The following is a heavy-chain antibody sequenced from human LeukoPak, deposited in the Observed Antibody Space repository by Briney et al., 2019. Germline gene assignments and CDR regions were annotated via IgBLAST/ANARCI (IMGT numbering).Heavy chain of an antibody. V-gene: IGHV3-30*04. D-gene: IGHD2-21*01. CDR1: GFTFSAYF. J-gene: IGHJ3*02. CDR3: ARERQDTVLHSGAFDI. CDR2: IANDGSHT. Sequence: AGRSLRLSCAASGFTFSAYFMHWVRQAPGKGLEWVADIANDGSHTFYIESVKGRFTISRDNSKNTLYLQMNSLRAEDTAIYFCARERQDTVLHSGAFDIWGQGTTVTVSS.